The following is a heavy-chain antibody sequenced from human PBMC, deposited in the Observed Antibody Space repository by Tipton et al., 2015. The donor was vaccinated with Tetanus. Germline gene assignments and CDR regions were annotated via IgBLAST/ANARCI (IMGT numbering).Heavy chain of an antibody. Sequence: SLRLSCAASGFTFSSYAMSWVRQAPGKGLEWVSAISGSGGSTYYADSVKGRFTISRDNSKNTLYLQMNSVRAEDTAVYYCAKVPSMVATPIDYWGQGTLVTVSS. CDR2: ISGSGGST. CDR1: GFTFSSYA. J-gene: IGHJ4*02. CDR3: AKVPSMVATPIDY. V-gene: IGHV3-23*01. D-gene: IGHD5-12*01.